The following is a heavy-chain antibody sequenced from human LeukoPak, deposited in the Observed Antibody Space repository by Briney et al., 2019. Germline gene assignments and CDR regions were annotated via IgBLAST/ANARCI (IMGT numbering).Heavy chain of an antibody. Sequence: GASVKVSCKASGGTFSSYAISWVRQAPGQGLEWMGGIIPIFGTANYAQKFQGRVTITADESTSTAYMELSSLRSEDTAVYYCARDYKVVEPNYYYYYMDVWGKGTTVTVSS. J-gene: IGHJ6*03. CDR2: IIPIFGTA. CDR3: ARDYKVVEPNYYYYYMDV. D-gene: IGHD2-15*01. CDR1: GGTFSSYA. V-gene: IGHV1-69*13.